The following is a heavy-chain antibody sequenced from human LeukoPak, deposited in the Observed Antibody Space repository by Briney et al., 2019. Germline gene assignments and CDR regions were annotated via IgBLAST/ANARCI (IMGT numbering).Heavy chain of an antibody. CDR1: GYSFTSYW. CDR2: IYPGDSDT. Sequence: GESLKISCKGSGYSFTSYWIGWVRQMPGKGLEWMGIIYPGDSDTRYSPSFQGQVTISADKSISTAYLQWSSLKASDTAMYYCARTSTVTKWIPLPTKPFDYWGQGTLVTVSS. V-gene: IGHV5-51*01. J-gene: IGHJ4*02. CDR3: ARTSTVTKWIPLPTKPFDY. D-gene: IGHD4-17*01.